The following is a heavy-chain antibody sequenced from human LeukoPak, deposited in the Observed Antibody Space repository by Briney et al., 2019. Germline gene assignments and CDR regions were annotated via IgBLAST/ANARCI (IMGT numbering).Heavy chain of an antibody. J-gene: IGHJ4*02. V-gene: IGHV3-23*01. Sequence: GGSLRLSCAASGLTFSSYAMSWVRQAPGKGLEWVSAISGSGGSTYYADYVKGRFTISRDNSKNTLYLQMNSLRAEDTAVYYCAKRNSSGYYYFDYWGQGTLVTVSS. CDR2: ISGSGGST. CDR1: GLTFSSYA. D-gene: IGHD3-22*01. CDR3: AKRNSSGYYYFDY.